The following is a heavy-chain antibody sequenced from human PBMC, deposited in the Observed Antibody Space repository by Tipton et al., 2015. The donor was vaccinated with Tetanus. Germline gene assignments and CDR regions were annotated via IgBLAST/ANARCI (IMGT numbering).Heavy chain of an antibody. D-gene: IGHD6-19*01. Sequence: TLSLTCTVSGGSISSSSYYWGWIRQPPGKGLEWIGSIYYSGSTYHNPSLKSRVTISVDTSKNQFSLKLSSVTAADTAVYYCARGQWLAPDYWGQGTLVTVSS. CDR1: GGSISSSSYY. J-gene: IGHJ4*02. CDR3: ARGQWLAPDY. V-gene: IGHV4-39*01. CDR2: IYYSGST.